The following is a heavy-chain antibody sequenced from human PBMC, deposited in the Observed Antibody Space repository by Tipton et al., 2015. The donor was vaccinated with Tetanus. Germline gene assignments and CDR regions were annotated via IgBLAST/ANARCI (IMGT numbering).Heavy chain of an antibody. Sequence: TLSLTCTVSGGSISSYYWNWIRQTPGQRLEWIGYISYSGSTNYNPSLKSRVSISVDTSKNQFSLKLSSVTAADTAVYYCAAVGQGDYYNGMDVWGQGTTVTVSS. V-gene: IGHV4-59*01. J-gene: IGHJ6*02. D-gene: IGHD2-2*01. CDR3: AAVGQGDYYNGMDV. CDR2: ISYSGST. CDR1: GGSISSYY.